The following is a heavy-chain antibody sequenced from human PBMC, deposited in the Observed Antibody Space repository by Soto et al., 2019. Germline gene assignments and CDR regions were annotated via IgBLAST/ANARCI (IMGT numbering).Heavy chain of an antibody. CDR2: MNPNSGNT. CDR1: GYRFTSYG. D-gene: IGHD2-2*01. CDR3: ARGGDIVLVPAADRPNYYYYYGMDV. J-gene: IGHJ6*02. V-gene: IGHV1-8*02. Sequence: GASVKVSCKASGYRFTSYGIGWVRQAPGQGLEWMGWMNPNSGNTGYAQKFQGRVTMTRNTSISTAYMELSSLRSEDTAVYYCARGGDIVLVPAADRPNYYYYYGMDVWGQGTTVTVSS.